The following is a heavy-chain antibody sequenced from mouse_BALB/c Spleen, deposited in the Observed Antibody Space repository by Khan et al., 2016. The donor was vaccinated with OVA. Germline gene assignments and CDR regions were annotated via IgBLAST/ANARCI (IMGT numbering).Heavy chain of an antibody. V-gene: IGHV9-4*02. Sequence: QIQLVQSGPELKKPGETVRISCKASGYTFTTAGMQWVQKMPGKGLKWIGWINTHSGVPKYAEDFKGRFAFSLETSASIGHLQITNLKNEDTATYFCARGGAAFYRNDGGAMDYWGQRTSVTVSS. CDR2: INTHSGVP. J-gene: IGHJ4*01. CDR1: GYTFTTAG. CDR3: ARGGAAFYRNDGGAMDY. D-gene: IGHD2-14*01.